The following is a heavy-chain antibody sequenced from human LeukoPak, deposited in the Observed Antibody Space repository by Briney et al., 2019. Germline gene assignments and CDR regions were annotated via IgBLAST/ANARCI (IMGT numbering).Heavy chain of an antibody. CDR3: ATEWAGTSGYIVFDN. CDR1: GFTFRNYW. V-gene: IGHV3-74*01. Sequence: PGGSLRLSCAASGFTFRNYWMHWVRQAPGKGLVWVSRITPDEITTYADSVKGRFTISRDNAKNMLYLQMNSLRAEDTAVYYCATEWAGTSGYIVFDNWGQGTLVTVSS. J-gene: IGHJ4*02. CDR2: ITPDEIT. D-gene: IGHD1-1*01.